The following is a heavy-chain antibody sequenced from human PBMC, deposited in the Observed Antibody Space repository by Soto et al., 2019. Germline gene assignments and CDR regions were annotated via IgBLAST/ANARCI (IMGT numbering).Heavy chain of an antibody. CDR3: ASLYCSGGSCYSSRPRGAFDI. V-gene: IGHV1-69*01. CDR2: IIPIFGTA. D-gene: IGHD2-15*01. CDR1: GGTFSSSA. J-gene: IGHJ3*02. Sequence: QVQLVQSGAEVKKPGSSVKVSCKASGGTFSSSAISWVRQAPGQGLEWMGGIIPIFGTANYAQKFQGRVTMTADESTGTAYTKLSSLKYENTAVYDCASLYCSGGSCYSSRPRGAFDIWGQGTMVTVSS.